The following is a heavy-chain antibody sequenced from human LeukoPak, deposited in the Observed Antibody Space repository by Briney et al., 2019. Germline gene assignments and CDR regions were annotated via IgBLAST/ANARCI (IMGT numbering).Heavy chain of an antibody. Sequence: GGSLRLSCAASGFTFSSYAMHWVRQAPGKGLEWVAAISYDGPNKYYVDSVKGRFTISRDNSKNTLYLQMNSLRAEDTAVYYCARVRMGGGALGYAFDSWGEGT. D-gene: IGHD3-16*01. CDR2: ISYDGPNK. V-gene: IGHV3-30*04. J-gene: IGHJ3*02. CDR1: GFTFSSYA. CDR3: ARVRMGGGALGYAFDS.